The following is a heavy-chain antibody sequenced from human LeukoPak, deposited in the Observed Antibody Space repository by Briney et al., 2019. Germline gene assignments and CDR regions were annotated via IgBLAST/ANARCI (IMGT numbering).Heavy chain of an antibody. Sequence: GGSLRLSCAVSGFTVSSNYMTWVRQAQGKGLEWVSVIYSGGSIYYADSVKGRFTISRDISKNTVDPQLNSLRAEDTAVYYCASGKETSMAQGYWGQGTLVTVSS. V-gene: IGHV3-53*01. CDR3: ASGKETSMAQGY. D-gene: IGHD5-18*01. J-gene: IGHJ4*02. CDR2: IYSGGSI. CDR1: GFTVSSNY.